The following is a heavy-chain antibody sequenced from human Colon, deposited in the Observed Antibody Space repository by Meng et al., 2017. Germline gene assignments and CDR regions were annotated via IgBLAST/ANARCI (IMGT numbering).Heavy chain of an antibody. CDR3: ASDYGRAGTTIQPFDN. J-gene: IGHJ4*02. D-gene: IGHD1-1*01. CDR2: INNDGNIR. CDR1: GFTFSSYW. Sequence: GESLKISCSASGFTFSSYWMHWVRQAPGKGLVWVSRINNDGNIRSYADSVKGRFTSSRDNAKNILYLQMNSLGAEDTAVYYCASDYGRAGTTIQPFDNWGQGTLVTVSS. V-gene: IGHV3-74*01.